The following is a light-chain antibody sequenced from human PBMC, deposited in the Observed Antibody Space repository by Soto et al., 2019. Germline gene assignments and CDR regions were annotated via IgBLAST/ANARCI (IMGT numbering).Light chain of an antibody. J-gene: IGKJ4*01. CDR3: QQYTNWPLT. Sequence: EIVMTQSPATLSVSPGERATLSCRASQSVSSNLAWYQQKPGQAPRLLIYGASTRAAGIPARFSGSGSGTEFTLTFTSLRSEDFSVYYCQQYTNWPLTFGGGTKVEIK. V-gene: IGKV3-15*01. CDR2: GAS. CDR1: QSVSSN.